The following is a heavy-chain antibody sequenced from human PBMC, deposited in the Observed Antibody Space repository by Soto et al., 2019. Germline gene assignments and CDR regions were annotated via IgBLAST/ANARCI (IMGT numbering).Heavy chain of an antibody. Sequence: HLVQSGPEVKKPGASVTVSCKTSGYTFTNFVLSWVRQAPGQGLEWMGWIATYNSNKNYAQKFQGRLTLTTDTRTSTGYMELKSLEYDDTAVYYCARVLRGVVNWFDPWGQGTLVTVSS. CDR1: GYTFTNFV. J-gene: IGHJ5*02. CDR3: ARVLRGVVNWFDP. V-gene: IGHV1-18*01. CDR2: IATYNSNK. D-gene: IGHD3-10*01.